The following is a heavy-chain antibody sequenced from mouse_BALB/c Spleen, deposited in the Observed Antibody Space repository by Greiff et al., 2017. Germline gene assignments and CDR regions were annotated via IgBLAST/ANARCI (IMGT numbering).Heavy chain of an antibody. D-gene: IGHD1-1*01. V-gene: IGHV2-9*02. Sequence: VKLVESGPGLVAPSQSLSITCTVSGFSLTSYGVHWVRQPPGKGLEWLGVIWAGGSTNYNSALMSRLSISKDNSKSQVFLKMNSLQTDDTAMYYCAREDYGSTWFAYWGQGTLVTVSA. CDR3: AREDYGSTWFAY. CDR2: IWAGGST. J-gene: IGHJ3*01. CDR1: GFSLTSYG.